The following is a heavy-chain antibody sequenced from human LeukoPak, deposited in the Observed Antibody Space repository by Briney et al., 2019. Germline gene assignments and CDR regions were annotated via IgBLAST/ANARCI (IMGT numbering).Heavy chain of an antibody. D-gene: IGHD2-2*01. CDR3: ARHVRLSRYCSSTSCKYYFDY. V-gene: IGHV4-39*07. CDR1: GGSISSSSYY. J-gene: IGHJ4*02. Sequence: SETLSLTCTVSGGSISSSSYYWGWIRQPPGKGLEWIGSIYYSGRTYYNPSLKSRVTISVDTSKNQFSLKLSSVTAADTAVYYCARHVRLSRYCSSTSCKYYFDYWGQGTLVTVSS. CDR2: IYYSGRT.